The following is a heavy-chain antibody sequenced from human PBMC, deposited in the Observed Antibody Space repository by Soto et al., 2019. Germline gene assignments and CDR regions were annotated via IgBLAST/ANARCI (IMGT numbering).Heavy chain of an antibody. CDR1: GFTVSSNY. D-gene: IGHD3-3*01. CDR2: IYSGGST. V-gene: IGHV3-53*01. Sequence: EVQLVESGGGLIQPGGSLRLSCAASGFTVSSNYMSWVRQAPGKGLEWVSVIYSGGSTYYADSVKGRFTISRDNSKNTLYLQMNSLRAEDTAVYYCAREGNRKDLEWLPYYGMDVWGQGTTVTVSS. CDR3: AREGNRKDLEWLPYYGMDV. J-gene: IGHJ6*02.